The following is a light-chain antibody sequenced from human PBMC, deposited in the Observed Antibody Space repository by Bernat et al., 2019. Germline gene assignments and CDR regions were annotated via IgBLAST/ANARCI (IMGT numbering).Light chain of an antibody. J-gene: IGKJ3*01. CDR2: VAS. CDR3: QQYHKWAAT. Sequence: EIVMTQSPATLSVSPGERVTLSCRASQAVSSNLAWFRQKPGQAPSLVIYVASTRATGIPARFSGSGSGTEFTLTISSLQAEDFAVYYCQQYHKWAATFGPGTKVDIK. V-gene: IGKV3-15*01. CDR1: QAVSSN.